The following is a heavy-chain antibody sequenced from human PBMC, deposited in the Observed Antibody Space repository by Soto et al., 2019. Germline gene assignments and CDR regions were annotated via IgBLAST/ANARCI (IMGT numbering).Heavy chain of an antibody. D-gene: IGHD6-19*01. CDR3: AKTVEMAAIRPFDY. CDR1: GFTFRSYA. V-gene: IGHV3-23*01. J-gene: IGHJ4*02. Sequence: EVQLLESGGGFVQPGGSLRLSCAASGFTFRSYAMTWVRQPPGKGLEWVSAISSGGGSTYYADSVRGRFTISRDNAKNTLYLQLNTLRAEDTAVYYCAKTVEMAAIRPFDYWGQGTVVSVSS. CDR2: ISSGGGST.